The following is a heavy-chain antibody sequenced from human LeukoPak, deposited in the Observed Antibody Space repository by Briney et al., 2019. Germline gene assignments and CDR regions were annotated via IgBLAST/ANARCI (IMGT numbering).Heavy chain of an antibody. CDR2: ISSNGISP. CDR1: GSTFSDFA. Sequence: GGSLRLSCAASGSTFSDFAMHWLRQAPGKGLEYVSTISSNGISPYYANSVKGRFTISRDNSKNTLYLQMGSLRADDTAVYYCVRAHSIHNYHYGIDVWGHGTTVTVSS. CDR3: VRAHSIHNYHYGIDV. J-gene: IGHJ6*02. D-gene: IGHD3-3*01. V-gene: IGHV3-64*01.